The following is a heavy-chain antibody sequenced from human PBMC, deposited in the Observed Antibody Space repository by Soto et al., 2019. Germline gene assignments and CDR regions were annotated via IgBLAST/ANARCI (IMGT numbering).Heavy chain of an antibody. D-gene: IGHD3-22*01. V-gene: IGHV3-30-3*01. J-gene: IGHJ5*02. CDR1: GFTFSSYA. CDR3: ARGIHYYDSSGSYNCFDP. Sequence: PGAPLRLSCAASGFTFSSYAMHWFRQAPDKGLEWVAVISYDGSNKYYADSVKGRFTISRDNSKNTLYLQMNSLRAEDTAVYYCARGIHYYDSSGSYNCFDPWGQGTLVTVSS. CDR2: ISYDGSNK.